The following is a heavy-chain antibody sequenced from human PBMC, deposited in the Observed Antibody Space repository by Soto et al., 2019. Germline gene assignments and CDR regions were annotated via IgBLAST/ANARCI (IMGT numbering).Heavy chain of an antibody. CDR2: ISGSGGST. J-gene: IGHJ4*02. V-gene: IGHV3-23*01. CDR1: GFTFSSYA. CDR3: AKSVWYYDSSGYYYFDY. D-gene: IGHD3-22*01. Sequence: HPGGSLRLSCAASGFTFSSYAMSWVRQAPGKGLEWVSAISGSGGSTYYADSVKGRFTISRDNSKNTLYLQMNSLRAEDSAVYYCAKSVWYYDSSGYYYFDYWGQGTLVTVSS.